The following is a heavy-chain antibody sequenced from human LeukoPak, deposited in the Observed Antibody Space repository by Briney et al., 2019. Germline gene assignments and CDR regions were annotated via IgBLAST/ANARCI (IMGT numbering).Heavy chain of an antibody. CDR1: GFTFSSYG. CDR2: IGTAGDT. Sequence: GGSLRLSCAASGFTFSSYGMSWVRQATGKGLEWVSAIGTAGDTYYPGSVKGRFTISRENAKNSLYLQMNSLRAEDTAVYYCAKDYDSSGYYYGGAFDIWGQGTMVTVSS. CDR3: AKDYDSSGYYYGGAFDI. J-gene: IGHJ3*02. D-gene: IGHD3-22*01. V-gene: IGHV3-13*01.